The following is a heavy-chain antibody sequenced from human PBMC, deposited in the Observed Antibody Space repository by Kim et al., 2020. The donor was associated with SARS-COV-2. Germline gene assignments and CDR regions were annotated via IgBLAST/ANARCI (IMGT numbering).Heavy chain of an antibody. CDR3: AREGTAEPDPDAFDI. Sequence: GGSLRLSCAASGFTVSSYSMNWVRQAPGKGLEWVSSVSSSSSYIYYADSVKGRFTISRDNAKKSLYLQMNSLRAEDTAVYYCAREGTAEPDPDAFDIWGQGTMVTVSS. V-gene: IGHV3-21*01. CDR2: VSSSSSYI. J-gene: IGHJ3*02. D-gene: IGHD1-1*01. CDR1: GFTVSSYS.